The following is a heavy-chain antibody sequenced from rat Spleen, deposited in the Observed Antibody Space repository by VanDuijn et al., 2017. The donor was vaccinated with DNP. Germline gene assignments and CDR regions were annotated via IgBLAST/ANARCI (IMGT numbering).Heavy chain of an antibody. CDR3: ARDALDTYYFDY. CDR2: ISYDGSST. V-gene: IGHV5-7*01. J-gene: IGHJ2*01. CDR1: GFTFSDYN. Sequence: EVQLVESGGGLVQPGRSLKLSCAASGFTFSDYNMAWVRQAPKKGLEWVATISYDGSSTYYRDSVKGRFTISRDNAKSTLYLQMDSLRSEDTATYYCARDALDTYYFDYWGQGVMVTVSS. D-gene: IGHD2-1*01.